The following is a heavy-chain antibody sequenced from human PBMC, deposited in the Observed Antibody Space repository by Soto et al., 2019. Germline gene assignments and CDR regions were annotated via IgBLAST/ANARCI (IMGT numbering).Heavy chain of an antibody. CDR2: ISYDGSNK. J-gene: IGHJ4*02. V-gene: IGHV3-30*18. CDR3: AKVRTNDPYYDILTGYWDRGLDY. CDR1: GFTFSSYG. Sequence: LRLSCAASGFTFSSYGMHWVRQAPGKGLEWVAVISYDGSNKYYADSVKGRFTISRDNSKNTLYLQMNSLRAEDTAVYYCAKVRTNDPYYDILTGYWDRGLDYWGQGTLVTVSS. D-gene: IGHD3-9*01.